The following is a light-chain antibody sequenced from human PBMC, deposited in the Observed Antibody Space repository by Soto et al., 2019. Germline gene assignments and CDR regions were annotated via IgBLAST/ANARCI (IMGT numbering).Light chain of an antibody. CDR3: QQSSSSPTT. J-gene: IGKJ2*01. CDR2: AAS. Sequence: DIQMTQSPSSLSASVGDRVTITCRASQTINTYLNWYQQKPGKAPKLLIYAASTLQSGVPSKFSGSGSGTDFTLTISSLQPEDFAAYYCQQSSSSPTTFGQGTKLEVK. V-gene: IGKV1-39*01. CDR1: QTINTY.